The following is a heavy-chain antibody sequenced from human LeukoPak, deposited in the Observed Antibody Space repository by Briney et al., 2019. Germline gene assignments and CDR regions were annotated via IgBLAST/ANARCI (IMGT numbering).Heavy chain of an antibody. Sequence: ASVTVSCTASEYTFTDYAINWVRQAPGQRLEWMGWINAGNGNTRYSQRFQGRVTITRDTSASTAYMELSSLTSEDTAVYYCARGRWSATTASYCLDFWGQGTLVTVSS. J-gene: IGHJ4*02. CDR2: INAGNGNT. V-gene: IGHV1-3*01. CDR1: EYTFTDYA. D-gene: IGHD5-24*01. CDR3: ARGRWSATTASYCLDF.